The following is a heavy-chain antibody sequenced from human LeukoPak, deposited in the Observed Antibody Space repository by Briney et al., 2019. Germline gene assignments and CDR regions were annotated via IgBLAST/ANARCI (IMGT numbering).Heavy chain of an antibody. D-gene: IGHD5-24*01. CDR1: GYSFPNYW. V-gene: IGHV5-51*01. Sequence: GESLRSSCKGSGYSFPNYWIGWVRQMPGNGLEWMGIISGGNSDTTYSPSFQGQVTISADKSITTAYLQWSSLKASDTATYYCARSPGDGYIDGVDDFWGQGTMVTVSS. CDR3: ARSPGDGYIDGVDDF. J-gene: IGHJ3*01. CDR2: ISGGNSDT.